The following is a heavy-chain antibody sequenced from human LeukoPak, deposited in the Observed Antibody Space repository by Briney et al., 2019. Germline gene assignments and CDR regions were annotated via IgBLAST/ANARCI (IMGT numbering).Heavy chain of an antibody. D-gene: IGHD3-3*01. Sequence: GRSLRLSCAASGFTFSSYAMHWVRQAPGKGLEWAAVISYDGSNKYYADSVKGRFTISRDNSKNTLYLQMNSLRAEDTAVYYCARDSGITIFGRLDYWGQGTLVTVSS. CDR2: ISYDGSNK. CDR3: ARDSGITIFGRLDY. J-gene: IGHJ4*02. V-gene: IGHV3-30-3*01. CDR1: GFTFSSYA.